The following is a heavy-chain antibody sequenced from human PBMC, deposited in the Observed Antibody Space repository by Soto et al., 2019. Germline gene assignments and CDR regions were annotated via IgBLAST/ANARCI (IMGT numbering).Heavy chain of an antibody. CDR1: GYTFTGYY. Sequence: ASVKVSCKASGYTFTGYYMHWVRQAPGQGLEWMGWINPNSGGTNYAQKFQGWVTMTRDTSISTAYMELSRLRSDDTAVYYCARVRLGDYYDSSGYNAFDIWGQGTMVTV. D-gene: IGHD3-22*01. J-gene: IGHJ3*02. CDR2: INPNSGGT. CDR3: ARVRLGDYYDSSGYNAFDI. V-gene: IGHV1-2*04.